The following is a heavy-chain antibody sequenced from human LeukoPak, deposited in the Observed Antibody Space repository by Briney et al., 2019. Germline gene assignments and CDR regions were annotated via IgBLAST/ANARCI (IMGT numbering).Heavy chain of an antibody. CDR3: ATARNFRFEY. CDR1: GLTFRTTW. V-gene: IGHV3-74*01. J-gene: IGHJ4*02. D-gene: IGHD1-7*01. CDR2: MNGEGTTI. Sequence: GGSLRLSCATSGLTFRTTWMHWVRQATGKGLMWVSRMNGEGTTIDYADSVKGRFTVSRDYAKNTLFLQMNNLRTEDTALYFCATARNFRFEYWGQGSLVIVSA.